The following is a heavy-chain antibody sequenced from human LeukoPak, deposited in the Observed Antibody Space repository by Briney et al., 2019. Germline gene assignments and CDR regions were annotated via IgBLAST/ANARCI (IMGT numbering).Heavy chain of an antibody. D-gene: IGHD2-21*01. CDR3: ARNYSVIVMGPAAPDPPFDY. V-gene: IGHV4-39*01. CDR2: IYYTGDT. J-gene: IGHJ4*02. Sequence: SETLSLTCSVSGVSISGSSHYWGWIRHPPGRGLEWIGSIYYTGDTEYNPSLKSRVTLSVDTSKNQLSLKLNSVTATDTALYYRARNYSVIVMGPAAPDPPFDYWGQGTRVTVSS. CDR1: GVSISGSSHY.